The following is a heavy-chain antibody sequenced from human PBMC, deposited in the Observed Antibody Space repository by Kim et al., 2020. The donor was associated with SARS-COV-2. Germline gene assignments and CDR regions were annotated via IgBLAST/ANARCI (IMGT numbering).Heavy chain of an antibody. V-gene: IGHV4-34*01. CDR1: GGSFSGYY. J-gene: IGHJ1*01. CDR3: ARLSSLMVVAATHFAEYFQH. Sequence: SETLSLTCAVYGGSFSGYYWSWIRQPPGKGLEWIGEINHSGSTNYNPSLKSRVTISVDTSKNQFSLKLSSVTAADTAVYYCARLSSLMVVAATHFAEYFQHWGQGTLVTVSS. CDR2: INHSGST. D-gene: IGHD2-15*01.